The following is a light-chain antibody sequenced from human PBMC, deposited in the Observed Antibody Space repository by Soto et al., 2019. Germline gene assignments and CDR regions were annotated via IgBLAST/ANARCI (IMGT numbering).Light chain of an antibody. CDR1: SSNIGSNA. CDR2: SSN. J-gene: IGLJ2*01. Sequence: QSVLTQPPSASGTPGQRVTISCSGSSSNIGSNAINWYQQLPGTAPKLLMHSSNQRPSGVPDRFPGSKSGTSASLAISGLRSEDEADYYCAAWDDSLNGVVFGGGTKVTVL. V-gene: IGLV1-44*01. CDR3: AAWDDSLNGVV.